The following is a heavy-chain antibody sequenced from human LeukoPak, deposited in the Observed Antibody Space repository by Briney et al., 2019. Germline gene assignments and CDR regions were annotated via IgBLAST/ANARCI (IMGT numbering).Heavy chain of an antibody. CDR3: ATSGTIAARTIRYYYGMDV. J-gene: IGHJ6*02. V-gene: IGHV1-24*01. Sequence: ASVKVSCKVSGYTLTELSMHWVRQAPGKGLEWMGGFDPEDGETIYAQKFQGRVTMTEDTSTDTAYMELSSLRSDDTAVYYCATSGTIAARTIRYYYGMDVWGQGTTVTVSS. D-gene: IGHD6-6*01. CDR2: FDPEDGET. CDR1: GYTLTELS.